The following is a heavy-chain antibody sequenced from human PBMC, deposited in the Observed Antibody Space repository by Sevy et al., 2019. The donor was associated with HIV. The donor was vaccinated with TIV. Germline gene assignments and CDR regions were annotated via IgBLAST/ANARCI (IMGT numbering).Heavy chain of an antibody. D-gene: IGHD1-26*01. CDR2: ISGSGNTI. V-gene: IGHV3-11*01. J-gene: IGHJ4*02. CDR3: ARAGGSWALRY. Sequence: GGSLRLSCAASGFIFSDYYMSWISQAPGKGLEWVSYISGSGNTIYYTDSVKGRLTISRDNAKDSLYLQMNSLRAEDTAVYYCARAGGSWALRYWGQGSLVTVSS. CDR1: GFIFSDYY.